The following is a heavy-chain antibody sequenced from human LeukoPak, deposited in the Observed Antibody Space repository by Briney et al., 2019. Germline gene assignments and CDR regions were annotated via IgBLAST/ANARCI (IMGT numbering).Heavy chain of an antibody. V-gene: IGHV3-23*01. CDR2: SSGGGDST. Sequence: GGSLILSCAASGFTFSSYWMSCGRQAPGKGLEGVSASSGGGDSTYYADAVEGGFTISRDNSKNTMYVQMNSLRAEDTAVYYCAKDPGYSSGWYGYWGQGTLVTVSS. D-gene: IGHD6-19*01. CDR1: GFTFSSYW. J-gene: IGHJ4*02. CDR3: AKDPGYSSGWYGY.